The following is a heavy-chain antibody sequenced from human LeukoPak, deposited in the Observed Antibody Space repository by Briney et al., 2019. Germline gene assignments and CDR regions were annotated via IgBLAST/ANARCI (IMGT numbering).Heavy chain of an antibody. Sequence: PGGSLRLSCAASGFTFSSYAMSWVRQAPGKGLEWGSAISGSGGSTYYSDSVKGRFTISRGNSNNTLYLQMNSLRVEDTAVYYCAKGHLWGSYRFDYWGQGTLVTVSS. CDR2: ISGSGGST. CDR3: AKGHLWGSYRFDY. V-gene: IGHV3-23*01. D-gene: IGHD3-16*02. CDR1: GFTFSSYA. J-gene: IGHJ4*02.